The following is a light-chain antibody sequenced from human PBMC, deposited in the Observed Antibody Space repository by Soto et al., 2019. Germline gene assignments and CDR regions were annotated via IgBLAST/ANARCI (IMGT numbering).Light chain of an antibody. CDR1: SSDVGGYNF. CDR3: CSYAGSYTWV. J-gene: IGLJ1*01. CDR2: DVS. V-gene: IGLV2-11*01. Sequence: QSALTQPRSVSGSPGQSVTISCTGPSSDVGGYNFVSWYQQHPGKAPKLMIYDVSKRPSGVPDRFSGSKSGNTASLTISGIQAEDEADYYCCSYAGSYTWVFGTGTKVTVL.